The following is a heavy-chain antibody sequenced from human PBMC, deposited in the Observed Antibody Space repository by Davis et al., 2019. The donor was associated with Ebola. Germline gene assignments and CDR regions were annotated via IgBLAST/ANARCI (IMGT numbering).Heavy chain of an antibody. V-gene: IGHV4-61*01. CDR2: IYKSGST. CDR3: ARVLTTVTTGWFDP. Sequence: SETLSLTCAVSGGSVTSGIYYWSWIRQPPGKGLEYIGYIYKSGSTNYNSSLRSRVSISLDTSKNQFSLKLSSVTAADTAVYYCARVLTTVTTGWFDPWGQGTLVTVSS. CDR1: GGSVTSGIYY. D-gene: IGHD4-11*01. J-gene: IGHJ5*02.